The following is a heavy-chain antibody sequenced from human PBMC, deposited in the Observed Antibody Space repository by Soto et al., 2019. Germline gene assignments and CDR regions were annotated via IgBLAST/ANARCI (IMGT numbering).Heavy chain of an antibody. CDR1: GFTFSNLA. D-gene: IGHD2-21*01. V-gene: IGHV3-23*01. CDR2: IRGSGAAT. CDR3: AKEPTYCGGDCYPRPYFDY. J-gene: IGHJ4*02. Sequence: GSLRLSCAASGFTFSNLAMSWIRQAQGKGLEWVSAIRGSGAATYYADSVKGRFTISRDNSKNTLYLQMNSLRAEDTAVYYCAKEPTYCGGDCYPRPYFDYWGQGTLVTVSS.